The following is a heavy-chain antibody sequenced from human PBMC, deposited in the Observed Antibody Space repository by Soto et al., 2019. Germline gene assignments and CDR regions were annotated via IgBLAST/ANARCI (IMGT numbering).Heavy chain of an antibody. D-gene: IGHD3-22*01. CDR3: AREGGYYYDSSGLLL. V-gene: IGHV4-31*11. CDR2: IYYSGNT. CDR1: GGSIISAGPY. Sequence: SEPLCLTSVASGGSIISAGPYGTWIRQHPVKGLEWIGYIYYSGNTYYNPSLKSRLTISVDTSKNQFSLQLRSVTAADTAVYYCAREGGYYYDSSGLLLWGQGTLVTVS. J-gene: IGHJ4*02.